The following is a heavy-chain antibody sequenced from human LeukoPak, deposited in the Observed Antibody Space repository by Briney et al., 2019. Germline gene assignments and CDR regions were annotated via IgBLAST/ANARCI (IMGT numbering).Heavy chain of an antibody. V-gene: IGHV3-7*01. D-gene: IGHD5-18*01. Sequence: PGGSLRLSCAASGFTFSSYWMTWVRQAPGKGLGWVANIKQDGSEKYYVDSVKGRFTISRDNAKNSLYLQMNSLRAEDTAVYYCAIVRYSYGYYFDYWGQGTLVTVSS. J-gene: IGHJ4*02. CDR3: AIVRYSYGYYFDY. CDR1: GFTFSSYW. CDR2: IKQDGSEK.